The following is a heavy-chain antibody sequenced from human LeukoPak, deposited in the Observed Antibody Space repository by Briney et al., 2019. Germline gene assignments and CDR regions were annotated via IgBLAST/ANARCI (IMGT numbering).Heavy chain of an antibody. CDR2: TRNKANSYTT. CDR1: GFTFSDHY. D-gene: IGHD5-12*01. CDR3: ARPAIVGCSASNTPFDY. Sequence: GGSLRLSCAASGFTFSDHYMDWVRQAPGKGLEWVGRTRNKANSYTTEYAASVKGRFTISRDDSKNSLYLQMNSLKTEDTAVYYCARPAIVGCSASNTPFDYWGQGTLVTVSS. J-gene: IGHJ4*02. V-gene: IGHV3-72*01.